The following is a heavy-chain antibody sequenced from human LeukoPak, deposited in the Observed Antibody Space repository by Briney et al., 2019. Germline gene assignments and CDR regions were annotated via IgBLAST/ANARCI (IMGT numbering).Heavy chain of an antibody. CDR2: ISYDGSNK. Sequence: GGSLRLSCAASGFTFSSYGMHWVRQAPGKGLEWVAVISYDGSNKYYADSVKGRFTISRDNSKNTLYLQMNSLRAEDTAVYYCAKILPDTVTADYWGQGTLVTVSS. V-gene: IGHV3-30*18. D-gene: IGHD4-11*01. CDR1: GFTFSSYG. J-gene: IGHJ4*02. CDR3: AKILPDTVTADY.